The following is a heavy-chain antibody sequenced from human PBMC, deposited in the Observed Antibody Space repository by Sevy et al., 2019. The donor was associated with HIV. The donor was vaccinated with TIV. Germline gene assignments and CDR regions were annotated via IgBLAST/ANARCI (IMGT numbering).Heavy chain of an antibody. J-gene: IGHJ3*02. CDR2: ISGTGSDI. V-gene: IGHV3-23*01. Sequence: GGSLRLSCSASGFKFNIYAMTWVRQAPGKGLEWVSTISGTGSDIDYADSVKGHCSISRDNSKNTLYLQINSLRAEDTAIYYCAKGKGNYDFWRIPRDGALDIWGQGTMVTVSS. CDR3: AKGKGNYDFWRIPRDGALDI. CDR1: GFKFNIYA. D-gene: IGHD3-3*01.